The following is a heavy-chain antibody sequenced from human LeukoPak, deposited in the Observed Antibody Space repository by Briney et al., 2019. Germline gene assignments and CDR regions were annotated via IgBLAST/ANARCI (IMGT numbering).Heavy chain of an antibody. V-gene: IGHV4-59*08. CDR3: ARGLGEYAFDI. D-gene: IGHD3-16*01. J-gene: IGHJ3*02. Sequence: PSETLSLTCTVSGRSISSYYWSWIRQPPGKGLEWIGYIYYSGSTNYNPSLKSRVTISVDTSKNQFSLKLSSVTAADTAVYYCARGLGEYAFDIWGQGTMVTVSS. CDR2: IYYSGST. CDR1: GRSISSYY.